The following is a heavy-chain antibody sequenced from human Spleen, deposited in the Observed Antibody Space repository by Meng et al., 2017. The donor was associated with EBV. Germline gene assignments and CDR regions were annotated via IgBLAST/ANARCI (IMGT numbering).Heavy chain of an antibody. CDR3: AREGASRTSYYNPFDY. D-gene: IGHD3-10*01. CDR1: GYTFTTYG. Sequence: QVQLGESGGEGRKPGASVKVSCKASGYTFTTYGIGWVRQAPGQGLEWMGMVSPYNGATTYAEKFQNRVTMTTDTSTTTAYMDLGSLGSDDTAVYYCAREGASRTSYYNPFDYWGQGTLVTVSS. CDR2: VSPYNGAT. V-gene: IGHV1-18*01. J-gene: IGHJ4*02.